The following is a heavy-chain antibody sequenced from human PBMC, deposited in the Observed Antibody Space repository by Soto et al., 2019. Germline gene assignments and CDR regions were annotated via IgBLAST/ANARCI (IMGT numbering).Heavy chain of an antibody. CDR2: IIHSGST. D-gene: IGHD4-17*01. V-gene: IGHV4-34*12. CDR3: ARVRKGVTTIRKYGMDV. J-gene: IGHJ6*02. CDR1: GGSFRSFY. Sequence: PSETLSLTCAVYGGSFRSFYWSWIRQPPGKGLEWIGEIIHSGSTNYNPSLESRVTISLDTSKNQFSLKVNSVIAADTAVYYCARVRKGVTTIRKYGMDVWGQGTKVTLS.